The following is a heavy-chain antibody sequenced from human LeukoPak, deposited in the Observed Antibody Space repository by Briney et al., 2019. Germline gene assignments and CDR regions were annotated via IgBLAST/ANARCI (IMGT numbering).Heavy chain of an antibody. J-gene: IGHJ4*02. Sequence: PGGSLRLSCAASGFTFSSYWMHWVRQAPGKGLVWVSRINSDGSSTSYADSVKGRFTISRDNAKNTLYLQMNSLRAGDTAVYYCARNYGADTFDYWGQGTLVTVSS. CDR1: GFTFSSYW. CDR2: INSDGSST. V-gene: IGHV3-74*01. CDR3: ARNYGADTFDY. D-gene: IGHD4-17*01.